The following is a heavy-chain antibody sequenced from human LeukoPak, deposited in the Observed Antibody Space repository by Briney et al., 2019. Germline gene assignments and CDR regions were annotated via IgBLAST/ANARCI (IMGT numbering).Heavy chain of an antibody. CDR3: ARDRYSSSSYYYYGMDV. Sequence: SETLSLTCAVSGGSISSSNWWSWVRQPPGKGLEWIGEIYRSGSTNYNPSLKSRVTISVDKSKNQFSLKLSSVTAADTAVYYCARDRYSSSSYYYYGMDVWGQGTTVTVSS. D-gene: IGHD6-13*01. CDR1: GGSISSSNW. CDR2: IYRSGST. V-gene: IGHV4-4*02. J-gene: IGHJ6*02.